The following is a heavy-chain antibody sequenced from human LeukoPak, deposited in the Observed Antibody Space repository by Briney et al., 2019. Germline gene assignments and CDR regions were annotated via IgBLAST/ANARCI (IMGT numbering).Heavy chain of an antibody. CDR1: GYTFTGYY. CDR3: ARDFYGSGSYYAFDI. Sequence: ASVKVSFKASGYTFTGYYMHWVRQPPGQGLEWMGWINPNRGGTNYAQKYQGRVTMTRDTSNSPAYMELSRLSSDDTAVYYCARDFYGSGSYYAFDIWGQGTMVSVSS. CDR2: INPNRGGT. D-gene: IGHD3-10*01. J-gene: IGHJ3*02. V-gene: IGHV1-2*02.